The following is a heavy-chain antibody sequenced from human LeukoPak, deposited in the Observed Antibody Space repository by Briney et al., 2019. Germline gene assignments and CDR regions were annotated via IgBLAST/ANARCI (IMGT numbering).Heavy chain of an antibody. CDR3: ARDPDTAMVPDY. Sequence: GGSPRLSCAASGFTFSSYGMHWVRQAPGKGLEWVAVIWYDGSNKYYADSVKGRFTISRDNSKNTLYLQMNSLRAEDTAVYYCARDPDTAMVPDYWGQGTLVTVSS. CDR2: IWYDGSNK. D-gene: IGHD5-18*01. V-gene: IGHV3-33*01. CDR1: GFTFSSYG. J-gene: IGHJ4*02.